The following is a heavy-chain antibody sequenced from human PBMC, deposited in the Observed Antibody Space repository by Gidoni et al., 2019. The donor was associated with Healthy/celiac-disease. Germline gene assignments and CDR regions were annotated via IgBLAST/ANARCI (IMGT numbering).Heavy chain of an antibody. CDR2: ISSSSSYI. Sequence: EVQLVESRGGLVKPGGSLRLSCAASGFTLCSYSMNWVRQAPGKGLEWVSSISSSSSYIYYADSVKGRFTISRDNAKNSLYLQMNSLRAEDTAVYYCASPVFGVVVQSYYYGMDVWGQGTTVTVSS. CDR1: GFTLCSYS. CDR3: ASPVFGVVVQSYYYGMDV. J-gene: IGHJ6*02. V-gene: IGHV3-21*01. D-gene: IGHD3-3*01.